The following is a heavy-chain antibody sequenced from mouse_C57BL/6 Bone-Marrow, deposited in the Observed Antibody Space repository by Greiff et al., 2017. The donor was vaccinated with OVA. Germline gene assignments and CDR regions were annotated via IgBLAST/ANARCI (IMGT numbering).Heavy chain of an antibody. CDR3: ARTGSNYDFDY. Sequence: VQLQQSGPVLVKPGASVKMSCKASGYTFTDYYINWVKQSHGKSLEWIGVINPYNGGTSYNQKFKGKATLTVDKSSSTAYMELNSLTSEDSAVYYCARTGSNYDFDYWGQGTTLTVSS. CDR2: INPYNGGT. CDR1: GYTFTDYY. V-gene: IGHV1-19*01. J-gene: IGHJ2*01. D-gene: IGHD2-5*01.